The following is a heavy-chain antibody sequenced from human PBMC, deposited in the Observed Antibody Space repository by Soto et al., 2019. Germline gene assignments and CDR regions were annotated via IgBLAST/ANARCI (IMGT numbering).Heavy chain of an antibody. CDR1: GGTFSSYA. CDR2: IIPIFGTA. J-gene: IGHJ6*02. CDR3: ARPAVTIFGVVTKYYYYGMDV. V-gene: IGHV1-69*13. D-gene: IGHD3-3*01. Sequence: ASVKVSCKASGGTFSSYAISWVRQAPGQGLEWMGGIIPIFGTANYAQKFQGRVTITADESTSTAYMELSSLRSEDTAVYYCARPAVTIFGVVTKYYYYGMDVWGQGTTVTVSS.